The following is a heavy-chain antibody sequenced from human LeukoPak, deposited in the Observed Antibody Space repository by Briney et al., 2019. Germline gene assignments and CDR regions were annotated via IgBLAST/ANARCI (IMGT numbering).Heavy chain of an antibody. V-gene: IGHV4-30-2*01. J-gene: IGHJ4*02. CDR3: ARGDRSPGQGGNFDY. D-gene: IGHD2-15*01. CDR2: IYHSGST. CDR1: GGSISSGGYY. Sequence: SQTLSLTCTVSGGSISSGGYYWSWIRQPPGKGLEWIGYIYHSGSTYYNPSLKSRVTISVDRSKNQFSLKLSSVTAADTAVYYCARGDRSPGQGGNFDYWGQGTLVTVSS.